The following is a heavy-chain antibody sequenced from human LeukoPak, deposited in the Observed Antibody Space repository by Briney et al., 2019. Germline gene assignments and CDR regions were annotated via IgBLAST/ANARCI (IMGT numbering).Heavy chain of an antibody. V-gene: IGHV3-53*01. Sequence: GALRLSCAASGFTVSSNYMSWVRQAPGKGPEWASTFTAGGNSTYYADSVKGRFIITRDNSKNTLYLQMNSLRAEDTAVYYCAKVLSKIYIYGPFDYWGQGSLVTVSS. CDR2: FTAGGNST. CDR3: AKVLSKIYIYGPFDY. D-gene: IGHD5-18*01. CDR1: GFTVSSNY. J-gene: IGHJ4*02.